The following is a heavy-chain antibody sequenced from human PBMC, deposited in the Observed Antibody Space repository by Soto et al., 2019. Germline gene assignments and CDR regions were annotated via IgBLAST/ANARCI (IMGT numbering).Heavy chain of an antibody. CDR2: ISGSGGST. V-gene: IGHV3-23*01. CDR1: GFTFSSYA. J-gene: IGHJ4*02. Sequence: PGGSLRLSCAASGFTFSSYAMSWVRQAPGKGLEWVSAISGSGGSTYYADSVKGRFTISRDNSKNTLYLQMNSLRAEDTAVYYCSKGRQWLDSIFEYWGQGTLVTVSS. CDR3: SKGRQWLDSIFEY. D-gene: IGHD6-19*01.